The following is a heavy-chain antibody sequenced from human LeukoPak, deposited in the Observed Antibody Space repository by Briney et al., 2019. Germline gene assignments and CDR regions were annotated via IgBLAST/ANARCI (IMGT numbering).Heavy chain of an antibody. V-gene: IGHV4-34*01. CDR2: INHSGST. D-gene: IGHD3-22*01. J-gene: IGHJ5*02. CDR3: ARVRSYYDSSGYYWVNWFDP. Sequence: SEALSLTCAVYGGSFSGYYWSWIRQPRGKGREWVGEINHSGSTNYNPSLKSRVTISVDTSKNQFSLKLSSVTAADTAVYYCARVRSYYDSSGYYWVNWFDPWGQGTLVTVSS. CDR1: GGSFSGYY.